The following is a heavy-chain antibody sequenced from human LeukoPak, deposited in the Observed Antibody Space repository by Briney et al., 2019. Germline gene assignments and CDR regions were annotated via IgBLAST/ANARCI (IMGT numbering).Heavy chain of an antibody. J-gene: IGHJ4*02. V-gene: IGHV3-21*04. D-gene: IGHD5-24*01. Sequence: GGSLRLSCEASGFIFNGYTMNWVRQAPGKGLEWVSSISSSGTNMYYADSVKGRFTISRDNAKNSLSLQMNSLRAEDTAVYYCAKDDRWLQFCCWGQGTLVTVSA. CDR2: ISSSGTNM. CDR3: AKDDRWLQFCC. CDR1: GFIFNGYT.